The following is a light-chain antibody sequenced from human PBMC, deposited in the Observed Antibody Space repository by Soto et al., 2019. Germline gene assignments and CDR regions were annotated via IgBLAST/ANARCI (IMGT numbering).Light chain of an antibody. CDR1: SSDGGGYNY. J-gene: IGLJ1*01. Sequence: QSVLTQPASVSGSPGQSIAISCTGTSSDGGGYNYVSWYQQHPGKAPKLMIYDVNNRPSGVSNRFSGSKSGNTASLTISGLQAEDEADYYCCSYTTSSTYVFGTGTKVTVL. CDR2: DVN. V-gene: IGLV2-14*03. CDR3: CSYTTSSTYV.